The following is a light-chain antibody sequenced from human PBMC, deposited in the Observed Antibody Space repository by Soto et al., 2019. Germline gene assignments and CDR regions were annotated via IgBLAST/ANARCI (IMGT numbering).Light chain of an antibody. J-gene: IGKJ4*01. V-gene: IGKV3-20*01. CDR3: QQYGTSGT. CDR2: GAS. CDR1: QRVSSNY. Sequence: EIVLTQSPGTLSLSPGERATLSCRASQRVSSNYLAWYQQKPGQAPRLLIYGASSRATGIPDRFSGSGSVTDFTLTISRLEPEDFAVYYCQQYGTSGTFGGGTKVEIK.